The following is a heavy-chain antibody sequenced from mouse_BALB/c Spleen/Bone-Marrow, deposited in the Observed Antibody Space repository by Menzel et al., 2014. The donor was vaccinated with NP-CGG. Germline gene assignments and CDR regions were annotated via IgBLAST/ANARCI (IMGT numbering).Heavy chain of an antibody. CDR3: ARSGYGSSYDY. V-gene: IGHV1-80*01. J-gene: IGHJ2*02. CDR2: IYPGDGDT. CDR1: GCVFSTYW. Sequence: VQLQQSGAELVRPGSSVKISRKASGCVFSTYWMNWVKQRPGQGLEWIGQIYPGDGDTNYNGKFKGTATLTADKSSSTAYMQLSSLTSEDSAVYFCARSGYGSSYDYWGQGTSLTVSS. D-gene: IGHD1-1*01.